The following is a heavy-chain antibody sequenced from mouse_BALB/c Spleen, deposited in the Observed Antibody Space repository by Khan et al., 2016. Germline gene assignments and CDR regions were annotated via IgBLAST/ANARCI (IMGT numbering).Heavy chain of an antibody. CDR3: ARTPTAYYTKDY. V-gene: IGHV3-2*02. Sequence: EVKLLESGPGLVKPSQSLSLTCTVTGYSITSDYAWNWIRQFPGNKLEWMGYISYSGSTRYYPSLKSRISITRDTSKNQFFLQLNSVTTEDTATYYCARTPTAYYTKDYWGQGTSVTVSS. CDR1: GYSITSDYA. J-gene: IGHJ4*01. CDR2: ISYSGST. D-gene: IGHD1-2*01.